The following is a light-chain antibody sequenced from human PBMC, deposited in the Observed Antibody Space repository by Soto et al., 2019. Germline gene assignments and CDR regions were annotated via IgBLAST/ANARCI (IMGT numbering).Light chain of an antibody. J-gene: IGKJ2*01. CDR3: QQSYSTPPRT. CDR2: AAS. Sequence: IPMTQSPSSLSASVGDRVTITCRASQSIRSYLNCYQQKPGKAPNLLIYAASGLHTGVPSRFSGSGSGTDFILSISSRQREDVATYYCQQSYSTPPRTFGQGTKLEIK. V-gene: IGKV1-39*01. CDR1: QSIRSY.